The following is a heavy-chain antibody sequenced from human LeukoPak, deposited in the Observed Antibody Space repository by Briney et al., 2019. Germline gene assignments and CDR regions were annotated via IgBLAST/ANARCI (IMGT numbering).Heavy chain of an antibody. CDR2: INHRGST. V-gene: IGHV4-34*01. J-gene: IGHJ4*02. Sequence: SETLSLACAVYGESLSKYYWTWIRESPGKGLEWIGEINHRGSTNLNPSLKSRVTLSVDTSKHQFSLKLTSMTAADAAVYYCASSVGSTDYWGQGTLVTVSP. CDR3: ASSVGSTDY. D-gene: IGHD1-26*01. CDR1: GESLSKYY.